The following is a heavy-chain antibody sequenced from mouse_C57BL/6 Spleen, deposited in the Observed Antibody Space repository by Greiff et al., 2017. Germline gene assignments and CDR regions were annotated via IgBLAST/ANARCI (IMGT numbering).Heavy chain of an antibody. CDR3: AIDPITTVVAHWYFDV. Sequence: EVMLVESGGGLVKPGGSLKLSCAASGFTFSSSAMSWVRQTPEKRLVWVATISDGGSYTYYQDNVKGRFTISRDNAKNNLYLQMSHLKSEDTSMYYCAIDPITTVVAHWYFDVWGTGTTVTVSS. D-gene: IGHD1-1*01. J-gene: IGHJ1*03. V-gene: IGHV5-4*01. CDR1: GFTFSSSA. CDR2: ISDGGSYT.